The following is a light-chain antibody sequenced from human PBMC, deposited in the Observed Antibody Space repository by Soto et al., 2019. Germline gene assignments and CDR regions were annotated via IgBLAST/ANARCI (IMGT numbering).Light chain of an antibody. CDR2: DAS. Sequence: EIALTQSPATLSLSPGERATLSCRASQSVSRYLAWYQQKPGQAPRLLIYDASNRATGIPARFSGSGSGTDFTLTISSLEPEDFALYYCQQRGNWPSFGGGTRLEIK. CDR1: QSVSRY. V-gene: IGKV3-11*01. J-gene: IGKJ5*01. CDR3: QQRGNWPS.